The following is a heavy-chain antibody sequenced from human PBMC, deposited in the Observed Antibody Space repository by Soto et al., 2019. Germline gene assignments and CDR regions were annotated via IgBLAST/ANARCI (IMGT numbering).Heavy chain of an antibody. CDR1: GYIFTSYG. CDR2: ISVYDGHT. V-gene: IGHV1-18*01. D-gene: IGHD3-16*01. CDR3: ARDQGTYGTSSHY. Sequence: ASVQVSCKASGYIFTSYGINGVRQAPGQGLEWMGWISVYDGHTKYAHKFQDRVTMSTDTSASTAYMEVRSLRSDDTAVYYCARDQGTYGTSSHYWGQGTLVTVSS. J-gene: IGHJ4*02.